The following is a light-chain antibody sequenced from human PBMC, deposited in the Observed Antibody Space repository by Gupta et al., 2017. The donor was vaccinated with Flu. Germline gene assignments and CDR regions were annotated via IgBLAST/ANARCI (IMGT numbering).Light chain of an antibody. V-gene: IGKV1-5*03. CDR2: KTS. CDR1: QNINNW. Sequence: DIQMTQSPPTLSASVGDRVTITCRASQNINNWLAWYQQKPGKAPNLLIYKTSTLESGVPSRFSGSGSGTEFTLTISSLQPDDFATYYCQQENSYSYIFGQGTKLDIK. J-gene: IGKJ2*01. CDR3: QQENSYSYI.